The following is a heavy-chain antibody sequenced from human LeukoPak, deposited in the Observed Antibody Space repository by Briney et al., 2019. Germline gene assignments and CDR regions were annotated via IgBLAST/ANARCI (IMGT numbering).Heavy chain of an antibody. Sequence: GGSLRLSCAASGFTFSSYAMSWVSQAPGKGLEWVSAVSGSGGSTYYADSVKGRFTISRDNSKNTLYLQMNSLRAEDTAVYYCAKCHYYDSSGYYYGMDVWGQGTTVTVSS. CDR1: GFTFSSYA. D-gene: IGHD3-22*01. CDR2: VSGSGGST. CDR3: AKCHYYDSSGYYYGMDV. J-gene: IGHJ6*02. V-gene: IGHV3-23*01.